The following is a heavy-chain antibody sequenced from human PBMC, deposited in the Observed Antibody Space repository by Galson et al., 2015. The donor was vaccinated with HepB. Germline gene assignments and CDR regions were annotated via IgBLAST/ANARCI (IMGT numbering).Heavy chain of an antibody. V-gene: IGHV4-30-4*01. CDR2: IYYSGST. CDR1: GGSISSGDYY. J-gene: IGHJ3*02. D-gene: IGHD3-22*01. Sequence: TLSLTCTVSGGSISSGDYYWSWIRQPPGKGLEWIGYIYYSGSTYYNPSLKSRVTISVDTSKNQFSLKLSSVTAADTAVYYCARDNPDSSGPFGSAFDIWGQGTMVTVSS. CDR3: ARDNPDSSGPFGSAFDI.